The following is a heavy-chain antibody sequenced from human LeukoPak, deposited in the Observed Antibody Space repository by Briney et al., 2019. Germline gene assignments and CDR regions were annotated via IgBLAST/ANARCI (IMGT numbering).Heavy chain of an antibody. CDR2: TYYRSKWYN. J-gene: IGHJ4*02. CDR1: GDSVSSNSAA. CDR3: ARDGPRWGSSGYLVSGQAFDY. D-gene: IGHD3-22*01. V-gene: IGHV6-1*01. Sequence: SQTLSLTCAISGDSVSSNSAAWNWIRQSPSRGLEWLGRTYYRSKWYNDYAVSVKSRITINPDTSKNQFSLQLNSVTPEDTAVYYCARDGPRWGSSGYLVSGQAFDYWGQGTLVTVSS.